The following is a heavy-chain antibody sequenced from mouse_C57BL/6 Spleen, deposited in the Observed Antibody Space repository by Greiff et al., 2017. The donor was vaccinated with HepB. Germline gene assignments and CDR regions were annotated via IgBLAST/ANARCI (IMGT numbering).Heavy chain of an antibody. CDR1: GYSITSGYY. J-gene: IGHJ3*01. CDR2: ISYDGSN. D-gene: IGHD3-2*02. CDR3: ARDSSGYEAY. V-gene: IGHV3-6*01. Sequence: VQLQQSGPGLVKPSQSLSLTCSVTGYSITSGYYWNWIRQFPGNKLEWMGYISYDGSNNYNPSLKNRISITRDTSKNQFFLKLNSVTTEDTATYYCARDSSGYEAYWGQGTLVTVSA.